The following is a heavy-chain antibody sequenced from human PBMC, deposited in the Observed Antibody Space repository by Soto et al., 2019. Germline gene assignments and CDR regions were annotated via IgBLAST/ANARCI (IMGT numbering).Heavy chain of an antibody. Sequence: SETLSLTCTVSGGSISSYYWSWIRQPPGKGLEWIGYIYYSGSTNYNPSLKSRVTISVDTSKNQFSLKLSSVTAADTAVYYCAGRYGDCFAYGAQGPLVPVSS. V-gene: IGHV4-59*08. CDR2: IYYSGST. D-gene: IGHD4-17*01. CDR3: AGRYGDCFAY. J-gene: IGHJ4*02. CDR1: GGSISSYY.